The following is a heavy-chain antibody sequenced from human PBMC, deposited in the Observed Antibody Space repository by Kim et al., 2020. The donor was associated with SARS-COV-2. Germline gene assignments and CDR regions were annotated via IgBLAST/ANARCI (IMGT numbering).Heavy chain of an antibody. V-gene: IGHV4-34*01. CDR3: ARGRVGAHGY. J-gene: IGHJ4*02. CDR2: TT. D-gene: IGHD1-26*01. Sequence: TTHYDPPRKSRVTISVDTAKSQFSRKLSSVTAADTAVYYCARGRVGAHGYWGQGTLVTVSS.